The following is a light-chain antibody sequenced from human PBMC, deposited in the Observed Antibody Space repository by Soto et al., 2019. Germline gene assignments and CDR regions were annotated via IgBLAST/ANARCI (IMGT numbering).Light chain of an antibody. Sequence: EIVLTQSPGTLSLSPGQGATLSCGASQSFSSRYLAWFQQKAGQAPRLLIYAASSRASGVPDRFSGSWSGTDFTLTISRLEPEDSAVYYCHQSGGLPYTFGQGTKLEIK. J-gene: IGKJ2*01. CDR1: QSFSSRY. V-gene: IGKV3-20*01. CDR3: HQSGGLPYT. CDR2: AAS.